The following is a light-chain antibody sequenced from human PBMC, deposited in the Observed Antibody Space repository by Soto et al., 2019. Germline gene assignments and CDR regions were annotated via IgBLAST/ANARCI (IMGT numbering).Light chain of an antibody. CDR3: QQYGGSPRVT. J-gene: IGKJ4*01. CDR2: GAS. V-gene: IGKV3-20*01. CDR1: QSVSSNY. Sequence: EIVLTQSPGTLSLSPGERATLSCRARQSVSSNYLAWYQQKPGQAPRLLIYGASSRATGIPDRFSGSGSGTDFTLTISRLESEDFAVYYCQQYGGSPRVTFGGGNKVEIK.